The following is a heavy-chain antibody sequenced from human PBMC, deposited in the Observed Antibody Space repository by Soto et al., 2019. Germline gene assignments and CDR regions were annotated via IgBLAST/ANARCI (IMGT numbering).Heavy chain of an antibody. J-gene: IGHJ2*01. D-gene: IGHD3-10*01. V-gene: IGHV4-59*01. CDR1: GGSISSYY. CDR3: ASLRGYYGSGSYYNGYFDL. CDR2: IYYSGST. Sequence: SETLSLTCTVSGGSISSYYWSWIRQPPGKGLEWIGYIYYSGSTNYNPSLKSRVTISVDTSKNQFSLKLSSVTAADTAVYYCASLRGYYGSGSYYNGYFDLWGRGTLVTVSS.